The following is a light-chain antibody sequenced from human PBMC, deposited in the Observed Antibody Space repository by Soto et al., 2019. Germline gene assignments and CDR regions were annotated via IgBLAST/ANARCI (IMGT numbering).Light chain of an antibody. CDR3: CSYAGSYTWV. CDR2: DVS. V-gene: IGLV2-11*01. J-gene: IGLJ2*01. Sequence: QSALTQPRSVSGPPGQSVTISCTGTSSDVGGYNYVSWYQQHPGKAPKLMIYDVSKRPSGVPDRFSGSKSGNTASQTISGLQAEDEADYYCCSYAGSYTWVFAGGTKLTVL. CDR1: SSDVGGYNY.